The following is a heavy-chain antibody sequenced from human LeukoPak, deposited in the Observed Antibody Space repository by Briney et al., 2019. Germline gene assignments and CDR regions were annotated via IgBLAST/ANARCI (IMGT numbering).Heavy chain of an antibody. J-gene: IGHJ4*02. D-gene: IGHD3-3*01. CDR3: ARGYDFWSGPDY. V-gene: IGHV3-74*01. CDR2: INTDGSST. CDR1: GFTFSNYW. Sequence: GGSLRLSCAASGFTFSNYWMHWVRQAPGKGLVWVSRINTDGSSTSYADSVKGRFTISRDNAKNTLYLQMNSLRAEDTAVYYCARGYDFWSGPDYWGQGTLVTVSS.